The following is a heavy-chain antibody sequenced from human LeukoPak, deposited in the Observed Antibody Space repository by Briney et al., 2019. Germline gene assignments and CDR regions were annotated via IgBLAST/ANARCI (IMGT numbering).Heavy chain of an antibody. CDR1: GGSISSSNW. CDR2: IYHSGST. J-gene: IGHJ5*02. D-gene: IGHD2-2*01. V-gene: IGHV4-4*02. Sequence: PSETLSLTCAVSGGSISSSNWWSWVRQPPGKGLEWIGEIYHSGSTNYNPSLKSRVTISVASSKNQFSLKLSSVTAADTAVYYCARAQPKGGWFDPWGQGTLVTVSS. CDR3: ARAQPKGGWFDP.